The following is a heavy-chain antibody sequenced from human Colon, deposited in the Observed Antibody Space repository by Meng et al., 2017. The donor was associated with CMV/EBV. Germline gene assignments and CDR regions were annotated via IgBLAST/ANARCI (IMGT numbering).Heavy chain of an antibody. CDR3: ARVIAIPNWFDP. CDR1: GFTFSDYY. V-gene: IGHV3-11*01. D-gene: IGHD2-21*01. Sequence: SCAASGFTFSDYYMSWIRQAPGKGLEWVSYISSSGSTIYYADSVKGRFTISRDNAKNSLYLQMNSLRAEDTAVYYCARVIAIPNWFDPWGQGTLVTAPQ. CDR2: ISSSGSTI. J-gene: IGHJ5*02.